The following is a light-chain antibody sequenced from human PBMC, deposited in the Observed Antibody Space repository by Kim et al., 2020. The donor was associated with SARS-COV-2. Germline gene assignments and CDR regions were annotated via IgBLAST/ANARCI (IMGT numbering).Light chain of an antibody. J-gene: IGLJ2*01. CDR1: SEYKPYA. Sequence: SVKLTCTLSSEYKPYASAWHQQLPEKGPRYLMNVDSDGSHTRGDGIPDRFSGSSSGAERYLTISSLQPEDEADYYCLTWGPGIRVFGGGTQLTVL. V-gene: IGLV4-69*01. CDR2: VDSDGSH. CDR3: LTWGPGIRV.